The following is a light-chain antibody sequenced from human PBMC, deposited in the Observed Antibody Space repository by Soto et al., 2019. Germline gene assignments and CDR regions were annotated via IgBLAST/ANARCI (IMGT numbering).Light chain of an antibody. CDR1: SSNIGSHT. CDR3: AARDDSLNAVV. J-gene: IGLJ2*01. CDR2: SNN. V-gene: IGLV1-44*01. Sequence: QSVLSQPPSASGTPGQRVTISCSGSSSNIGSHTVNWYRHLPGTAPKLLMYSNNQRPSGVPDRFSGSKSGTSASLAISGLQSEDEADYYCAARDDSLNAVVFGGGTKLTVL.